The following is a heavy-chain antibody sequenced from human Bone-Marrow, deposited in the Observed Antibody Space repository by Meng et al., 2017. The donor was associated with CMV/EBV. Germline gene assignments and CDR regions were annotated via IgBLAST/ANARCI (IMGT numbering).Heavy chain of an antibody. D-gene: IGHD5-12*01. Sequence: GESLKISCAASGFTFSNAWMSWVRQTPGKGLEWVANIKQDGGEKYYVDSVKGRFTISRDNAKNSLYLQMNSLRAEDTAVYYCARVTGAGWLRFPDVWGQGTTVTVSS. J-gene: IGHJ6*02. V-gene: IGHV3-7*01. CDR2: IKQDGGEK. CDR3: ARVTGAGWLRFPDV. CDR1: GFTFSNAW.